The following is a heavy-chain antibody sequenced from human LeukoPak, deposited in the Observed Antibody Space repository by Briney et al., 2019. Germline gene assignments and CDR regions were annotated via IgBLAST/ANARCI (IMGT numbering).Heavy chain of an antibody. CDR2: ISSSGSTI. CDR3: ARLRMTTVTVDY. D-gene: IGHD4-17*01. CDR1: GFTFSDYY. V-gene: IGHV3-11*01. J-gene: IGHJ4*02. Sequence: GGSLRLSCAASGFTFSDYYMSWIRQAPGKGLEWVSYISSSGSTIYYADSVKGRFTISRDNAKNSLYLQMNSLRAEDTAAYYCARLRMTTVTVDYWGQGTLVTVSS.